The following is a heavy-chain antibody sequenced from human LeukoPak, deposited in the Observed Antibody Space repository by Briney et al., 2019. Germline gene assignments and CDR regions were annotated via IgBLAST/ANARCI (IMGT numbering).Heavy chain of an antibody. Sequence: GKSLRLSCAASGFTFNIFDMHWVRQAPGTGLDWVAFLKYDGGIKDYADFVKDRFTISRDNSKNTLYLQLNSLRVEDTAVYYCARDRSDKNFDYWGQGTMVTVSS. D-gene: IGHD3-3*01. CDR2: LKYDGGIK. J-gene: IGHJ4*02. CDR3: ARDRSDKNFDY. CDR1: GFTFNIFD. V-gene: IGHV3-33*01.